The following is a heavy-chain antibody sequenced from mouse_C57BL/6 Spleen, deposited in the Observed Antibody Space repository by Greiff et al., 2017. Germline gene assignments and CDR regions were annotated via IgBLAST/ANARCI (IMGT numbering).Heavy chain of an antibody. CDR2: ISSGGSYT. D-gene: IGHD1-1*01. V-gene: IGHV5-6*01. Sequence: EVKLMESGGDLVKPGGSLKLSCAASGFTFSSYGMSWVRQTPDTRLEWVATISSGGSYTYYPDSVKGRFTISRDNAKNTLYLQMSSLKSEDTAMYYCARHGGTTVVARAMDYWGQGTSVTVSS. CDR1: GFTFSSYG. J-gene: IGHJ4*01. CDR3: ARHGGTTVVARAMDY.